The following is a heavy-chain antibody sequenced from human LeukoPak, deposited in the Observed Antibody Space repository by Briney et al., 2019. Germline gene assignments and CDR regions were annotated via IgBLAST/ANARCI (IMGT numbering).Heavy chain of an antibody. V-gene: IGHV1-69*02. J-gene: IGHJ4*02. CDR3: AKTAERGYSDY. D-gene: IGHD5-18*01. Sequence: SVKVSCKASGGTFSSYTISWVRQAPGQGLEWMGRIIPILGIANHAQKFQGRVTITADKSTSTAYMELSSLRSEDTAVYYCAKTAERGYSDYWGQGTLVTVSS. CDR1: GGTFSSYT. CDR2: IIPILGIA.